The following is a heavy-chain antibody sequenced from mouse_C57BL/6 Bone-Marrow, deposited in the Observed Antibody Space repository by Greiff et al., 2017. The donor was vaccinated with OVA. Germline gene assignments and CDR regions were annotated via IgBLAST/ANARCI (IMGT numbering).Heavy chain of an antibody. V-gene: IGHV5-9*01. D-gene: IGHD1-1*01. J-gene: IGHJ1*03. CDR1: GFTFSSYT. CDR3: ARDYYRTFDV. Sequence: EVMLVESGGGLVKPGGSLKLSCAASGFTFSSYTMSWVRQTPEKRLEWVATISGGGGNTYYPDSVKGRFTISRDKAKNTLYLQMSSLRSEDTALYYCARDYYRTFDVWGTGTTVTVSS. CDR2: ISGGGGNT.